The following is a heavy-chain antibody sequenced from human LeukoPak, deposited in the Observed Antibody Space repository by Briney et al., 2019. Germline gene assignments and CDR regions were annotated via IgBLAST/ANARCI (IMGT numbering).Heavy chain of an antibody. J-gene: IGHJ4*02. Sequence: GGSLRLYCAASGFTFSGYGMHWVRQAPGKGLEWVAFIHYDGASSYYADSVKGRFTISRDNSRNTLYLQMNSLRPEDTAVYYCAKAIWVAATSSWFCLDYWGQGTLVTVSS. CDR3: AKAIWVAATSSWFCLDY. D-gene: IGHD3-10*01. CDR1: GFTFSGYG. V-gene: IGHV3-30*02. CDR2: IHYDGASS.